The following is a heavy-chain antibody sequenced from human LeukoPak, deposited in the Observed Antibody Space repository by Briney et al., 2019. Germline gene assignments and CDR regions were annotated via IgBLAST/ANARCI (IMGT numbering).Heavy chain of an antibody. V-gene: IGHV3-23*01. D-gene: IGHD3-10*01. Sequence: QSGGSLRLSCAASGFTFSSYAMSWVRQAPGKGLEWVSAISGSGGSTYYADSVKGRFTISRDNSKNTLYLQMNSLRAEDTAVYYCAKGKIPDNAYYYGSGSYYNYAYWGQGTLVTVSS. J-gene: IGHJ4*02. CDR3: AKGKIPDNAYYYGSGSYYNYAY. CDR2: ISGSGGST. CDR1: GFTFSSYA.